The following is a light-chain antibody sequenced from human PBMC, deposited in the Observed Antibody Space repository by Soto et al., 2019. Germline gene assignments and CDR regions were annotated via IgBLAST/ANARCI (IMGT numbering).Light chain of an antibody. Sequence: DIQMTQSPSSLSASVGDRVTITCRASQSISSYLNWYQQKPGKAPKLLVYAASSLQSGVPPRFSGSGSATDFTLTISSLQPEDFATYYCQQSYSTPLTFGGGTKVEIK. V-gene: IGKV1-39*01. J-gene: IGKJ4*01. CDR3: QQSYSTPLT. CDR2: AAS. CDR1: QSISSY.